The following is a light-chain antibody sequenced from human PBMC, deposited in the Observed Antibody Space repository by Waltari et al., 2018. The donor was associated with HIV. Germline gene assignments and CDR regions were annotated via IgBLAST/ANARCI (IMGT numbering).Light chain of an antibody. J-gene: IGKJ4*01. Sequence: DIQLTQSPSFLSASVGDRVTVACRASQDISDFLAWYQQKPGTAPRLLIYDASTLYSGVPSRFRGSGSGTEFTLTISSLQPEDFVSYYCQQLHTFPLTFRGGTKV. CDR2: DAS. V-gene: IGKV1-9*01. CDR1: QDISDF. CDR3: QQLHTFPLT.